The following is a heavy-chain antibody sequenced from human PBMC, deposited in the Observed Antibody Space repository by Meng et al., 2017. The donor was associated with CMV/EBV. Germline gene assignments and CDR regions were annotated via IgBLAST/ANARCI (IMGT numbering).Heavy chain of an antibody. D-gene: IGHD2-15*01. CDR2: IKQDGSEK. CDR3: GRVWLLGFDY. V-gene: IGHV3-7*04. Sequence: GGSLRLSCAASGFTFSSYGMHWVRQAPGKGLEWVANIKQDGSEKYYVDSVKGRFTISRDNAKNSLYLQMNSLRAEDTAVYYCGRVWLLGFDYWGQGTLVTVSS. J-gene: IGHJ4*02. CDR1: GFTFSSYG.